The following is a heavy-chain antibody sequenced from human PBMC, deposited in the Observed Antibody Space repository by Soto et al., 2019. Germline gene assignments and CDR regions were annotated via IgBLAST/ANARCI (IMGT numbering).Heavy chain of an antibody. CDR1: GFTFSSYS. V-gene: IGHV3-21*01. CDR3: ASTYYDFWSGYSWFDP. Sequence: EVQLVESGGGLVKPGGSLRLSCAASGFTFSSYSMNWVRQAPGKGLEWVSSISSSSSYIYYADSVKGRFTISRDNAKNSRYLQMNSLRAEDTAVYYCASTYYDFWSGYSWFDPWGQGTLVTVSS. CDR2: ISSSSSYI. J-gene: IGHJ5*02. D-gene: IGHD3-3*01.